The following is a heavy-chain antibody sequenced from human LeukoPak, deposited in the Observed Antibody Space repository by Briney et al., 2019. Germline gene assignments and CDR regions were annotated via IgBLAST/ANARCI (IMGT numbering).Heavy chain of an antibody. V-gene: IGHV4-34*01. CDR1: GGSFSGYY. D-gene: IGHD3-10*01. CDR2: INHSGST. CDR3: AMGITMDRGTDIIDY. J-gene: IGHJ4*02. Sequence: SETLSLTCAVYGGSFSGYYWSWIRQPPGKGLEWIGEINHSGSTNYNPSLKSRVTISVDTSKNQFSLKLSSVTAADTAVYYCAMGITMDRGTDIIDYWGQGTLVTVSS.